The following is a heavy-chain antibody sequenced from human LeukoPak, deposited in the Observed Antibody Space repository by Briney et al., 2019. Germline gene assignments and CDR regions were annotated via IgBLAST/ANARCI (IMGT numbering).Heavy chain of an antibody. J-gene: IGHJ4*02. D-gene: IGHD6-19*01. Sequence: PGGSLRLSCAASGFTVSSNYMSWVRQAPGKGLEWVSVISGSGDSTYYADSVKGRFTISRDNSKNTLHLQMNSLRVEDTAVYYCARRTSGWYFDYWGQGTLVTVSS. CDR1: GFTVSSNY. CDR3: ARRTSGWYFDY. V-gene: IGHV3-23*01. CDR2: ISGSGDST.